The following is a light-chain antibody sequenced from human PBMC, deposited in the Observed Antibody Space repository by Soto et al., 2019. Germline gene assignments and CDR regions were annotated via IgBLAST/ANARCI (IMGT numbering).Light chain of an antibody. CDR3: SSLTV. CDR2: DVS. CDR1: SSDVGGYNY. Sequence: QSALTQPASVSGSPGQSITISCTGTSSDVGGYNYVSWYQQHPGKAPKLMIYDVSNRPSGVSNRFSGSKSGNTASLTISGLQVEDEADYYCSSLTVFGTGTKLTVL. J-gene: IGLJ1*01. V-gene: IGLV2-14*01.